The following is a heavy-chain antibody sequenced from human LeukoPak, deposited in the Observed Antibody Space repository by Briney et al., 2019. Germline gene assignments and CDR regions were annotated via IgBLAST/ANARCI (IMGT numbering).Heavy chain of an antibody. D-gene: IGHD2-2*01. Sequence: EASVKVSCKASGGTFSINAITWVRQAPGQGLEWMGGIIPMSETPKYTQKFQGRVTIATDEYTNTAYMELSSLRSEDTAVYYCARDKNSGECVSNSCYGVWPLDIWGQGTMVTVSS. V-gene: IGHV1-69*05. CDR3: ARDKNSGECVSNSCYGVWPLDI. CDR2: IIPMSETP. CDR1: GGTFSINA. J-gene: IGHJ3*02.